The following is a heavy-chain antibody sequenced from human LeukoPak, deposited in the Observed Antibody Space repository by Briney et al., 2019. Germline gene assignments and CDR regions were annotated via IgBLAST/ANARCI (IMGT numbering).Heavy chain of an antibody. Sequence: SVKVSCKASGGTFSSYAISWVRQAPGQGLEWMGGIIPILGTANYAQKFQGRVTITADESTSTAYMELSSLRSEDTAVYYCARAPYSYGSPGGTRYYYYYYMDVWGKGTTVTVSS. D-gene: IGHD5-18*01. V-gene: IGHV1-69*13. CDR1: GGTFSSYA. CDR2: IIPILGTA. J-gene: IGHJ6*03. CDR3: ARAPYSYGSPGGTRYYYYYYMDV.